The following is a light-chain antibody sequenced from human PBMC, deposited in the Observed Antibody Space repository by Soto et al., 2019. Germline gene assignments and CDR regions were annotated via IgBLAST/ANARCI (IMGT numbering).Light chain of an antibody. CDR2: GAS. Sequence: ARTQSPATVSLAPGERVTLSCRASESVSTNLAWYQQKAGQAPRLLIYGASTRATGIPARLSGSVSGTEFTLTIISLQSEQFAVYLCLQYSRWRTFGQGAKVDIK. CDR3: LQYSRWRT. V-gene: IGKV3-15*01. CDR1: ESVSTN. J-gene: IGKJ1*01.